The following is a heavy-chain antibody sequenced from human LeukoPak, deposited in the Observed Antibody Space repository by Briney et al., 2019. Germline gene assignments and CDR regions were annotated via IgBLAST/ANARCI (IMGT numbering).Heavy chain of an antibody. Sequence: GGSLRLSCAASGFTFSSYGMHWVRQAPGKGLEWVAVIWYDGSNKYYADSVKGRFTISRDNAKNSLYLQMNSLRAEDTAVYYCARDSQSGADYDFWSGYYIWFDPWGQGTLVTVSS. J-gene: IGHJ5*02. CDR2: IWYDGSNK. V-gene: IGHV3-33*01. CDR3: ARDSQSGADYDFWSGYYIWFDP. CDR1: GFTFSSYG. D-gene: IGHD3-3*01.